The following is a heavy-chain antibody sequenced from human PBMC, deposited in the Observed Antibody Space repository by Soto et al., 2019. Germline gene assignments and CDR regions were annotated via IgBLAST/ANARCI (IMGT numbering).Heavy chain of an antibody. D-gene: IGHD6-19*01. CDR2: IIPILGIA. CDR1: GGTFSSYT. J-gene: IGHJ4*02. CDR3: ARELSGWGFDY. V-gene: IGHV1-69*04. Sequence: ASVKVSCKASGGTFSSYTISWVRQAPGQGLEWMGRIIPILGIANYAQKFQGRVTITADKSTSTAYMELSSLRSEDTAVYYCARELSGWGFDYWGQGTRVTVSS.